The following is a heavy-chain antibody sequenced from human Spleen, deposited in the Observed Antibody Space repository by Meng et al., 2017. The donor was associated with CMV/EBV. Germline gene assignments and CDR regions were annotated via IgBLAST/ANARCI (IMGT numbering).Heavy chain of an antibody. CDR1: GGTFSDYT. CDR3: ARDYGCSSTSCYPYYYYGMDV. V-gene: IGHV1-69*10. D-gene: IGHD2-2*01. CDR2: IIPILGIP. Sequence: SVKVSCKASGGTFSDYTISWVRQAPGQGLEWMGGIIPILGIPNYAQKFQGRVTITADKSTSTAYMELRSLRSDDTAVYYCARDYGCSSTSCYPYYYYGMDVWGQGTTVTVSS. J-gene: IGHJ6*02.